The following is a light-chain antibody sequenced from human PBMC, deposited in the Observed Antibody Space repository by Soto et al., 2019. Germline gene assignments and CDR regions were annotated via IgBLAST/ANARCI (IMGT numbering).Light chain of an antibody. J-gene: IGKJ4*01. CDR1: PNISNW. Sequence: DIQMTQSPSSVSASVGDRITVTCRARPNISNWLAWYQQKPGKAPKLLIYSASTLQSGVPSRFSGSGSGTDFILTISTLQPEDFATYYCQQTNGFPLTFGEGTKVDIK. CDR3: QQTNGFPLT. CDR2: SAS. V-gene: IGKV1-12*01.